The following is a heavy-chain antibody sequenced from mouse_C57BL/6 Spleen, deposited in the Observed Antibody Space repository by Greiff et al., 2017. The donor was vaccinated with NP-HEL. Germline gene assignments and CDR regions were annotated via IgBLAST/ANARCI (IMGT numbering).Heavy chain of an antibody. CDR1: GFTFSVYY. Sequence: EVKLMESEGGLVQPGSSMKLSCTASGFTFSVYYMAWVRQVPEKGLEWVANINYDGSSTYYLDSLKSRFIISRDNAKNILYLQMSSLKSEDTATYYCAREHYGSSYGAMDYWGQGTSVTVSS. CDR2: INYDGSST. CDR3: AREHYGSSYGAMDY. J-gene: IGHJ4*01. V-gene: IGHV5-16*01. D-gene: IGHD1-1*01.